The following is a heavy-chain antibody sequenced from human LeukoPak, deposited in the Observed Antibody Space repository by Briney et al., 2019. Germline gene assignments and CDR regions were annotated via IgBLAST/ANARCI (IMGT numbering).Heavy chain of an antibody. J-gene: IGHJ6*03. CDR1: GYSISSGYY. CDR3: ARTITMIVVPYYYYYYMDV. Sequence: PSETLSLTCAVSGYSISSGYYWGWIRQPPGKVLEWIGSIYHSGSTYYNPSLKSRVTISVDTSKNQFSLKLSSVTAADTAVYYCARTITMIVVPYYYYYYMDVWGKGTTVTVSS. V-gene: IGHV4-38-2*01. D-gene: IGHD3-22*01. CDR2: IYHSGST.